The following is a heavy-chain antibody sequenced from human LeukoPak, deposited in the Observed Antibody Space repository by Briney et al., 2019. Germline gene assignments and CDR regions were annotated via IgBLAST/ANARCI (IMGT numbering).Heavy chain of an antibody. Sequence: GGSLRLSCAASGFTFGLYAINWVRQAPGKGLEWISYIGPSGSNIYYADSVKGRFTISRDNVKDSLYLQMTSLRAEDTAVYYCAKDRDPYDYGSGSYYNGVFGYWGQGTLVTVSS. CDR2: IGPSGSNI. CDR1: GFTFGLYA. V-gene: IGHV3-48*01. D-gene: IGHD3-10*01. J-gene: IGHJ4*02. CDR3: AKDRDPYDYGSGSYYNGVFGY.